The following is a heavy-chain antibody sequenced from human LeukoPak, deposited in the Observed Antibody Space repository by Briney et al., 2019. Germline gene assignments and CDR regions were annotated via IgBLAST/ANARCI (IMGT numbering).Heavy chain of an antibody. CDR1: GGSISSGSYY. Sequence: PETLSLTCTVSGGSISSGSYYWSWIRQPAGKGLEWIGSIYHSGSTYYNPSLKSRVTISVDTSKNQFSLKLSSVTAADTAVYYCARDFWSGYYFYYYYYMDVWGKGTTVTVSS. J-gene: IGHJ6*03. CDR2: IYHSGST. V-gene: IGHV4-39*07. D-gene: IGHD3-3*01. CDR3: ARDFWSGYYFYYYYYMDV.